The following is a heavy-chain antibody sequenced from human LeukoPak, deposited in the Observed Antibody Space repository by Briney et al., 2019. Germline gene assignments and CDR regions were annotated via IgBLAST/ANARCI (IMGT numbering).Heavy chain of an antibody. J-gene: IGHJ4*02. CDR1: GFTFSSYA. Sequence: GGSLRLSCAASGFTFSSYAMHWVRQAPGKGLEWVAVISYDGSNKYYADFVKGRFTISRDNSKNTLYLQMNSLRAKDTAVYYCASVPTPYSSGWYDYFDYWGQGTLVTVSS. V-gene: IGHV3-30*04. CDR2: ISYDGSNK. D-gene: IGHD6-19*01. CDR3: ASVPTPYSSGWYDYFDY.